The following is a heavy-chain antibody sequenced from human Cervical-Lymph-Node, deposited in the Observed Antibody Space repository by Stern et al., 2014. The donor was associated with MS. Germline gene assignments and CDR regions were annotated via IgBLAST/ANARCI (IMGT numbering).Heavy chain of an antibody. V-gene: IGHV1-2*02. J-gene: IGHJ4*02. CDR3: AKDGYNY. D-gene: IGHD5-24*01. CDR1: GYTFTGYY. Sequence: VQLVESGAEVKKPGASVKVSCKASGYTFTGYYIHWVRQAPGQGLEWMGWIIPSNGDTNYAQNFQGRVTMTRDTSISTAYMELSRLRSDDTAVYYCAKDGYNYWGQGTLVTVSS. CDR2: IIPSNGDT.